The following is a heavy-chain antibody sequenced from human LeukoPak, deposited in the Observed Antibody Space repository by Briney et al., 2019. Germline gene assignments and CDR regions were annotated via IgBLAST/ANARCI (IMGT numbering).Heavy chain of an antibody. V-gene: IGHV3-53*04. D-gene: IGHD5-18*01. CDR1: GVTVSSNY. J-gene: IGHJ4*02. CDR3: ASLDYSYGYFDY. CDR2: IYSGGST. Sequence: GGSLRLSCAASGVTVSSNYMSGVRQARGKGLVWGAVIYSGGSTYYADSVKGRFTISRHNSKNTLYLQMTSLRAEDPAVYYCASLDYSYGYFDYWGQGTLVTVSS.